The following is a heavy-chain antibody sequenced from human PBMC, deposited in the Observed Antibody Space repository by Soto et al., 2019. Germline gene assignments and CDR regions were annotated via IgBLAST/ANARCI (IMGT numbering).Heavy chain of an antibody. V-gene: IGHV1-69*12. Sequence: QVQLVQSGAEVKKPGSSVKVSCKASGGTFSSYAISWVRQAPGQGLEWMGGIIPIFGTANYAQKFQGRVTITAAEPTSMADLGRSSLRPENPPVYSGASSRYWISTGCHPSSFGSSYSAMDVWGQGTTATVSS. J-gene: IGHJ6*02. CDR2: IIPIFGTA. CDR1: GGTFSSYA. D-gene: IGHD2-2*01. CDR3: ASSRYWISTGCHPSSFGSSYSAMDV.